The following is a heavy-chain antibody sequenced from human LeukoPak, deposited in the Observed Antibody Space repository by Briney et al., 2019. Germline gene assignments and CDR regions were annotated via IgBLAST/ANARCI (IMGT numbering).Heavy chain of an antibody. CDR1: GGTFSSYA. Sequence: GASVKVSCKASGGTFSSYAISWVRQAPGQGLEWRGWINPNSGRTNYAQKFQGRVTMTRDTSISTAYMELSRLRSDDTAVYYCARVERSFEAPIDYWGQGTLVTVSS. CDR2: INPNSGRT. V-gene: IGHV1-2*02. D-gene: IGHD6-25*01. J-gene: IGHJ4*02. CDR3: ARVERSFEAPIDY.